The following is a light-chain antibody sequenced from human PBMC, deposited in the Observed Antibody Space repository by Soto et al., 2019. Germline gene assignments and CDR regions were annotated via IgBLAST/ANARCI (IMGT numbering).Light chain of an antibody. J-gene: IGKJ4*01. V-gene: IGKV3-15*01. CDR3: QQYNNWPL. Sequence: EIVMTQSPATLSVSPGERATLSCRASQSVSSNLAWYQQKPGQAPRLLIYGASTRATGIPARFSGSGSGTEFTLNISSLQSEDFAVYYCQQYNNWPLFGGGNKVEIK. CDR1: QSVSSN. CDR2: GAS.